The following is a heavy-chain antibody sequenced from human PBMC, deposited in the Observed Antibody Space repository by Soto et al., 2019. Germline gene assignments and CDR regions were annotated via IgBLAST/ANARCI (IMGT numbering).Heavy chain of an antibody. Sequence: GESLKISCEGSGYSFNRYWIAWVRQTPEKGLEWMGIIHPDNSDTRYSPSFQGHVTISADKSISTAYLQWSSLRASDTAMYYCARRTSSSGWYPHGMDVWGQGTTVTVSS. CDR3: ARRTSSSGWYPHGMDV. CDR2: IHPDNSDT. CDR1: GYSFNRYW. V-gene: IGHV5-51*01. J-gene: IGHJ6*02. D-gene: IGHD6-19*01.